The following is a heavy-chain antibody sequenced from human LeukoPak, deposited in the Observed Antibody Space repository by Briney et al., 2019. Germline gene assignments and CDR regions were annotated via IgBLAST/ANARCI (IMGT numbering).Heavy chain of an antibody. D-gene: IGHD2-15*01. J-gene: IGHJ4*02. CDR3: ARIHRYCSGGACYVLDN. CDR1: GGSVSGYY. CDR2: VYYGGST. V-gene: IGHV4-59*02. Sequence: TLSLTCVVSGGSVSGYYWGWIRQPPGRGLEWIGYVYYGGSTNYNPSFKSRITISVDTSRNQFSLQLSSVTAADTAVYYCARIHRYCSGGACYVLDNWGQGTLVAVSS.